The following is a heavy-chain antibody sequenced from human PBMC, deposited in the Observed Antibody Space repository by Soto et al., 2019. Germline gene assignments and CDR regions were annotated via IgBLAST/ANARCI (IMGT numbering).Heavy chain of an antibody. CDR3: ARGGIYSYGLLPLDS. J-gene: IGHJ4*02. D-gene: IGHD5-18*01. CDR1: GFTLSDHY. V-gene: IGHV3-72*01. CDR2: SRDKAQGYST. Sequence: HPGGSLRLSCAGSGFTLSDHYIDWVRQAPGKGLEWVGRSRDKAQGYSTAYAASVKGRFTTSRDESKNSVYLQMNSLKTEDTAVYYCARGGIYSYGLLPLDSWGQGTLVTVS.